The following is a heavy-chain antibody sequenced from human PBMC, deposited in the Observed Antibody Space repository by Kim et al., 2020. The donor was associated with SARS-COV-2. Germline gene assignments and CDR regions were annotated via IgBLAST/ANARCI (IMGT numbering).Heavy chain of an antibody. CDR3: AKEGRITGTTSRSSRYYFDY. Sequence: GGSLRLSCAASGFTFSSYGMHWVRQAPGKGLEWVAVISYDGSNKYYADSVKGRFTISRDNSKNTLYLQMNSLRAEDTAVYYCAKEGRITGTTSRSSRYYFDYWGQGTLVTVSS. D-gene: IGHD1-20*01. J-gene: IGHJ4*02. V-gene: IGHV3-30*18. CDR2: ISYDGSNK. CDR1: GFTFSSYG.